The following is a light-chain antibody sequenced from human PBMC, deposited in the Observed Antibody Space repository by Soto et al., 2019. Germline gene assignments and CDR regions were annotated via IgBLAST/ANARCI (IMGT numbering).Light chain of an antibody. V-gene: IGLV2-14*01. CDR3: YSYTTSSTRV. CDR1: SSDVGAYNY. Sequence: QSALTQPASVSGSPGQSITISCTGTSSDVGAYNYVSWYQQHPGKAPKLMIYDVSNRPSGVSNRFSGSKSGNTASLTISGLQAEDEADYYCYSYTTSSTRVFGEGTKLTVL. CDR2: DVS. J-gene: IGLJ2*01.